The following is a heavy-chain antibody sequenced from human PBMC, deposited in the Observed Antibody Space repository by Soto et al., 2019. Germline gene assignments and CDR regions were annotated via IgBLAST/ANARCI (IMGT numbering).Heavy chain of an antibody. CDR2: IYYSGST. J-gene: IGHJ4*02. CDR3: ARHNYGSGSTYFDY. Sequence: SETLSLTCTVSGGSISSGDYYWSWIRQPPGKGLEWIGYIYYSGSTNYNPSLKSRVTISVDTSKNQFSLKLNSMTAADTAVYYCARHNYGSGSTYFDYWGQGTLVTVSS. V-gene: IGHV4-30-4*01. CDR1: GGSISSGDYY. D-gene: IGHD3-10*01.